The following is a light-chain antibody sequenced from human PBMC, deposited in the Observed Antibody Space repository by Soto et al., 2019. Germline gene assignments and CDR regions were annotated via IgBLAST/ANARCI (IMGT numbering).Light chain of an antibody. CDR2: KAS. Sequence: DIQMTQSPSTLSASVGDRVSITCRASQSISSWVAWYQQKPGKAPKLLSSKASSLESGVPSRFSGSGSGTEFTLTITSLQPDDFATYYGQQYNTMATFGQGTKVEIK. CDR3: QQYNTMAT. CDR1: QSISSW. J-gene: IGKJ1*01. V-gene: IGKV1-5*03.